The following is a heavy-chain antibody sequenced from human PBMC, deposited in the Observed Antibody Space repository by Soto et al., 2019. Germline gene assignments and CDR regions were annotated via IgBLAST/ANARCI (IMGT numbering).Heavy chain of an antibody. V-gene: IGHV4-4*07. CDR2: IYSGGRN. J-gene: IGHJ4*02. Sequence: XETLSLTCTVSGGSISSFCCSWIRQPAGKGLEWIGRIYSGGRNNYNPSLKSRVTMSVDTSKKQFSLRLSSVTAADTAMYYCARGGSRWDYWGQGTLVTVSS. D-gene: IGHD6-13*01. CDR1: GGSISSFC. CDR3: ARGGSRWDY.